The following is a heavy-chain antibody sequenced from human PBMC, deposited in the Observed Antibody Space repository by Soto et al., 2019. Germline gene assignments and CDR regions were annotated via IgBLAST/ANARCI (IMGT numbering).Heavy chain of an antibody. CDR1: GYAFTTYG. D-gene: IGHD1-1*01. V-gene: IGHV1-18*01. CDR2: ISAHNGNT. J-gene: IGHJ4*02. Sequence: QVHLVQSGAEVKKPGASVKVSCKGSGYAFTTYGITWVRQAPGQGLEWMGWISAHNGNTNYAQKLQGSVTVTRDTFKGTAYMELRSLRSDDTAVYYCARGRYGDYWGQGALVTVSS. CDR3: ARGRYGDY.